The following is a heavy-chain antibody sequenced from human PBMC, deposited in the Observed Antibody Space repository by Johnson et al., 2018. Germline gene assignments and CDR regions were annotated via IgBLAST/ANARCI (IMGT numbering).Heavy chain of an antibody. CDR1: GFVFSSFG. CDR3: AKVIEPGNWYYYGMDV. D-gene: IGHD3-16*01. V-gene: IGHV3-30*18. CDR2: ISYDGSQK. Sequence: QVQLVESGGGLVQPGKSLRLSCAASGFVFSSFGMNWVRQAPGKGLEWVAVISYDGSQKSYADSVTGRFTISRDKSKKTVYLQMNSLRAEDTAGYFCAKVIEPGNWYYYGMDVWGQGTTVTVSS. J-gene: IGHJ6*02.